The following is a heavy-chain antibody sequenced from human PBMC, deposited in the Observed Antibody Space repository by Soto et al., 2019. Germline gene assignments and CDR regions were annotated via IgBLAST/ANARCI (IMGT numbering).Heavy chain of an antibody. D-gene: IGHD1-26*01. J-gene: IGHJ4*02. CDR2: ISYDGSNE. V-gene: IGHV3-30-3*01. CDR1: GFTFSSYA. Sequence: GGSLRLSCAASGFTFSSYAMHWVRQAPGQGLEWVAVISYDGSNEYYAGSVKGRFTISRDNSKNTLYLQMNSLRAEDTPVSYCAREVPDSGSTLGDYWGQGTLVTVSA. CDR3: AREVPDSGSTLGDY.